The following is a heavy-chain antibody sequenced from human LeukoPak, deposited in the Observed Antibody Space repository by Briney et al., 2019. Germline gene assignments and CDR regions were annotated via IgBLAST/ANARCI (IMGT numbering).Heavy chain of an antibody. CDR2: IYYSGST. V-gene: IGHV4-30-4*01. CDR1: GGSISSGDYY. J-gene: IGHJ4*02. Sequence: SETLSLTCTVSGGSISSGDYYWSWIRQPPGKGLEWIGYIYYSGSTYYNPSLKSRVTISVDTSKNQFSLKLSSVTAADTAVYYCARGWDYYDSSGYYYYFDYWGQGTLVTVSS. CDR3: ARGWDYYDSSGYYYYFDY. D-gene: IGHD3-22*01.